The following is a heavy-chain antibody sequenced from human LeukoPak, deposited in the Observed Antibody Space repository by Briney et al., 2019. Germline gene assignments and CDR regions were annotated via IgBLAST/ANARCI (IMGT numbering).Heavy chain of an antibody. D-gene: IGHD6-19*01. CDR1: GYSFTNFD. CDR3: ARGPQWRGDYYYMYV. J-gene: IGHJ6*03. V-gene: IGHV1-8*01. CDR2: MNPNSGNK. Sequence: ASVKVSCKASGYSFTNFDINWVRQATGQGLEWMGWMNPNSGNKGYAQKFQGRVTMTMNTSITTAYMELSSLRSEDTAVYYCARGPQWRGDYYYMYVWGRGTTVTVSS.